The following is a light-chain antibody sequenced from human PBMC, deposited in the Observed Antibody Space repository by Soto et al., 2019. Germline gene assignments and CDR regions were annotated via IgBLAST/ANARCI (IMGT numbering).Light chain of an antibody. V-gene: IGKV1-39*01. J-gene: IGKJ2*01. CDR3: QQSYSIPYT. Sequence: DLQMTQSPSSLSASVGDRVTITCRASQSISTYLNWYQQKPGKAPKVLIYAASSLQSGVPTRFSGSGSGTDFTLTISSLQPEDFSTYYCQQSYSIPYTFGQGTNLEIK. CDR2: AAS. CDR1: QSISTY.